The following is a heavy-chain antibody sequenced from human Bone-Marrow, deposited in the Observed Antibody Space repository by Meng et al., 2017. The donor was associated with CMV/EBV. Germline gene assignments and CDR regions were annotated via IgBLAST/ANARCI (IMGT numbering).Heavy chain of an antibody. J-gene: IGHJ5*02. Sequence: GGSRRPSCAASGFTSSSYSMNWVRQSPGKGLEWVSSISSSSSYIYYADSVKGRFTISRDNAKNSLYLKMNSLRAEDTAVYYWARDDIVVVPAAEDWFDPWGQGTLVTVSS. CDR3: ARDDIVVVPAAEDWFDP. D-gene: IGHD2-2*01. CDR2: ISSSSSYI. V-gene: IGHV3-21*01. CDR1: GFTSSSYS.